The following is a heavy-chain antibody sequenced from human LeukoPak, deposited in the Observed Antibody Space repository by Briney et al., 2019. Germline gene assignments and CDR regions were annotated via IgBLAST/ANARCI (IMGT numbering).Heavy chain of an antibody. CDR2: ISSNGGST. Sequence: PGRSLRLSCSASGFTFSSYAMHWVRQAPGKGLEYVSAISSNGGSTYYGDSVKGRFTISRDNSKNTLYLQMSSLRAEDTAVYYCVKCIGWYYFDYWGQGTLVTVSS. V-gene: IGHV3-64D*09. CDR1: GFTFSSYA. J-gene: IGHJ4*02. CDR3: VKCIGWYYFDY. D-gene: IGHD3-10*01.